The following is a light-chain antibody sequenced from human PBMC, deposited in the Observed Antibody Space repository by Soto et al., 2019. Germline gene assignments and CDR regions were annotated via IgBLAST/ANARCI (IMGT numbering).Light chain of an antibody. J-gene: IGLJ1*01. CDR3: CSYAGSYTHYV. CDR1: SSDVGGYNY. Sequence: QSVLTQPRSVSGSPGQSVTISCTGTSSDVGGYNYVSWYQQHPGKAPKLMIYDVSKRPSGVPDRFSGSKSGNKASLTISGLQAEHEADYYCCSYAGSYTHYVFGTGTKVTVL. CDR2: DVS. V-gene: IGLV2-11*01.